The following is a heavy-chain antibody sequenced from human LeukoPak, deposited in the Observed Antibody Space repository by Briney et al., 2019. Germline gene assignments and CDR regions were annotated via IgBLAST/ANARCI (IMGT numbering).Heavy chain of an antibody. CDR1: GFTFSSYW. J-gene: IGHJ4*02. CDR2: IKQDGSEK. D-gene: IGHD3-22*01. Sequence: GGSLRLSCAASGFTFSSYWMSWVRQAPGKGLEWVANIKQDGSEKYYVDSVKGRFTISRNNAKNSLYLQMNSLRAEDTAVYYCARGNESFTMIVAEVHFDYWGQGTLVTVSS. V-gene: IGHV3-7*01. CDR3: ARGNESFTMIVAEVHFDY.